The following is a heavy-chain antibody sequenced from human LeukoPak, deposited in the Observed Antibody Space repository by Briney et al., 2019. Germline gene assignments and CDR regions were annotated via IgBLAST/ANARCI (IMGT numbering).Heavy chain of an antibody. CDR1: GGSISSYY. D-gene: IGHD6-19*01. CDR3: ARRKWLVKEDAFDI. CDR2: IYYSGST. V-gene: IGHV4-59*08. Sequence: PSETLSLTCTVSGGSISSYYWSWIRQPPGKGLEWIGYIYYSGSTNYNPSLKSRVTISVETSKNQFSLKVNSVTAADTAEYYCARRKWLVKEDAFDIWGQGRMVTVSS. J-gene: IGHJ3*02.